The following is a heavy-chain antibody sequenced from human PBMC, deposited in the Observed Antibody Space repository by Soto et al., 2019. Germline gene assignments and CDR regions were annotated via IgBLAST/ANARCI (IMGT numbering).Heavy chain of an antibody. V-gene: IGHV3-30*18. CDR1: GFSFSDYG. J-gene: IGHJ4*02. CDR3: GKDLMGEQWLGVMHY. D-gene: IGHD6-19*01. CDR2: LSYDGDKE. Sequence: QVQLEESGGNVVQPGRSLRLSCAASGFSFSDYGMHWVRQAPGKGLESVALLSYDGDKEYYADSVKGPFTISRDNSKNTVFLQMNSLRPEDTAVYYCGKDLMGEQWLGVMHYWGQGTLVTVSS.